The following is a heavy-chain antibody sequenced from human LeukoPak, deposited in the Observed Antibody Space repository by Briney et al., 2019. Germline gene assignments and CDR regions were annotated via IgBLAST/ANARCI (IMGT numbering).Heavy chain of an antibody. D-gene: IGHD4-17*01. J-gene: IGHJ5*02. Sequence: GGSLRLSCAASGFSFSSFAMTWVRQAPGKGLEWVSSITGGHYPTYNTDSVKGRFTISRDKSKNTLYLQMNSLRADDTAVYYCTKDPNGDYVGAFEPWGQGTLVTVSS. V-gene: IGHV3-23*01. CDR1: GFSFSSFA. CDR3: TKDPNGDYVGAFEP. CDR2: ITGGHYPT.